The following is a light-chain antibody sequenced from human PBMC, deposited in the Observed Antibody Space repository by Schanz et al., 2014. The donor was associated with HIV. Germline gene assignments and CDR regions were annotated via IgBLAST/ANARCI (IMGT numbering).Light chain of an antibody. CDR1: SSNIGSNA. V-gene: IGLV1-44*01. CDR2: NTY. J-gene: IGLJ3*02. Sequence: QSVLTQPPSASGTPGQRVTISCSVSSSNIGSNAVNWFQQLPGTAPKLLIYNTYHRPSGVPDRFSGSTSGTSASLVISGLQSEDEADYYCSSYAGSSTIGVFGGGTKLTVL. CDR3: SSYAGSSTIGV.